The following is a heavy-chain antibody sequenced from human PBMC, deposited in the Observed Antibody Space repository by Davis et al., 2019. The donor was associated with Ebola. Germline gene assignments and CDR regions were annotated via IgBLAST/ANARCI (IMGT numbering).Heavy chain of an antibody. CDR1: GFTFDDYA. D-gene: IGHD5-18*01. V-gene: IGHV3-30-3*01. Sequence: GESLKISCAASGFTFDDYAMHWVRQAPGKGLEWVAVISYDGSNKYYADSVKGRFTISRDNSKNTLYLQMNSLRAEDTAAYYCANVDTALDYWGQGTLVTVSS. CDR3: ANVDTALDY. J-gene: IGHJ4*02. CDR2: ISYDGSNK.